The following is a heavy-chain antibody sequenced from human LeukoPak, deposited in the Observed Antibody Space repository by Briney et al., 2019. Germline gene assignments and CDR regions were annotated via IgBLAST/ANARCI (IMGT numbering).Heavy chain of an antibody. D-gene: IGHD3-3*01. Sequence: GASVKVSCKASGGTFSSYAISWVRQAPGQGLEWMGGIIPIFGTANYAQKFQGRVTITADESTSTAYMELSSLRSEDTAVYYCARPSYDFWSGRAHYFDYWGQGTLVTVSS. CDR3: ARPSYDFWSGRAHYFDY. J-gene: IGHJ4*02. V-gene: IGHV1-69*13. CDR2: IIPIFGTA. CDR1: GGTFSSYA.